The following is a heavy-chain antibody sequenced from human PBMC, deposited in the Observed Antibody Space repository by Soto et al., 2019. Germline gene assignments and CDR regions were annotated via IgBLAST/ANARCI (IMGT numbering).Heavy chain of an antibody. D-gene: IGHD3-10*01. Sequence: GGSLRLSCVASGLTFGSRAMSWVRQAPGEGLQWVATITDNVGDAKYADSVRGRFVISRDNSKKTLYLQMTSLTAEDSAMYFCARGSTESYPGSRIFDFWGRGTLVTVSS. V-gene: IGHV3-23*01. CDR2: ITDNVGDA. J-gene: IGHJ4*02. CDR3: ARGSTESYPGSRIFDF. CDR1: GLTFGSRA.